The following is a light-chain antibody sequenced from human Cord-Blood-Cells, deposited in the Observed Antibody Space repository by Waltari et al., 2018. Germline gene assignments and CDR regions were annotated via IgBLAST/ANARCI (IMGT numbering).Light chain of an antibody. J-gene: IGLJ2*01. CDR3: CSYAGSSTVV. Sequence: QSALTQPASVSGSPGHSITIPCTGTSRDVGSYNLVSWYQQHPGKAPKLMIYEGSKRPSGVSNRFSDSKSGNTASLTISGLQAEDEADYYCCSYAGSSTVVFGGGTKLTVL. CDR1: SRDVGSYNL. CDR2: EGS. V-gene: IGLV2-23*01.